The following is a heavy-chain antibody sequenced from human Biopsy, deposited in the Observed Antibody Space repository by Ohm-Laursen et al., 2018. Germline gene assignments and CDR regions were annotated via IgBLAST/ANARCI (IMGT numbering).Heavy chain of an antibody. CDR1: GFTFGHYA. Sequence: SLRLSCTASGFTFGHYAMHWVRQAPGKGLEWISLIWYDGTNEDYADSVKGRFTIFRDNSKNTLYLQINTLTLEDTAFYYCARGLSSGWYGYFDVWGRGTLVTVSS. V-gene: IGHV3-33*01. D-gene: IGHD6-19*01. J-gene: IGHJ2*01. CDR3: ARGLSSGWYGYFDV. CDR2: IWYDGTNE.